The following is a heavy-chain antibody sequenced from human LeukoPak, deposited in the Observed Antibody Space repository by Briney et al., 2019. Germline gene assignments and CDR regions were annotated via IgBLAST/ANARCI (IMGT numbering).Heavy chain of an antibody. CDR3: ARGKSFDHYRRPTYFDY. J-gene: IGHJ4*02. CDR1: GGSISSSSYY. V-gene: IGHV4-39*07. D-gene: IGHD3-9*01. CDR2: INHSGST. Sequence: SETLSLTCTVSGGSISSSSYYWSWIRQPPGKGLEWIGEINHSGSTNYNPSLKSRVTISVDTSKNQFSLKLSSVTAADTAVYYCARGKSFDHYRRPTYFDYWGQGTLVTVSS.